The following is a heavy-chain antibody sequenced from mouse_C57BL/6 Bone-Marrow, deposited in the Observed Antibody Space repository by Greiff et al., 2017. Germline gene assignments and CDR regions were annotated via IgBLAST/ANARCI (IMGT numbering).Heavy chain of an antibody. CDR2: INPNNGGT. V-gene: IGHV1-18*01. J-gene: IGHJ4*01. CDR1: GYTFTDYN. Sequence: EVQLQQSGPELVKPGASVKIPCKASGYTFTDYNMDWVKQSHGKSLEWIGDINPNNGGTIYNQKFKGKATLTVDKSSITAYMERRSLTSEDTAVYYCARREIRDYAMDYWGQGTSVTVSS. CDR3: ARREIRDYAMDY.